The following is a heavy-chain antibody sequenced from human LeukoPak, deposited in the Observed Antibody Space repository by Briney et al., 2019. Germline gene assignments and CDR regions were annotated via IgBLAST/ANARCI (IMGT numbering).Heavy chain of an antibody. CDR1: GFTFSSYE. CDR2: VSFDGSNQ. J-gene: IGHJ1*01. D-gene: IGHD4-17*01. CDR3: AKSHPPTVTTEEGEYLQH. V-gene: IGHV3-30*18. Sequence: GGSLRLSCAASGFTFSSYEMNWVRQAPGQGLEWVAVVSFDGSNQYYADSVKGRFTIYRDSFKNTVYLQMNSLRAEETAVYYCAKSHPPTVTTEEGEYLQHWGQGTLVTVSS.